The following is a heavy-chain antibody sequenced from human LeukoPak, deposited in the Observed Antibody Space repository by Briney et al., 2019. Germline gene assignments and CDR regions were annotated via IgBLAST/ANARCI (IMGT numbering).Heavy chain of an antibody. V-gene: IGHV4-61*01. D-gene: IGHD3-10*01. CDR1: GVSISSGSYY. CDR3: ARVGVYGSRSYPDAFDI. Sequence: PSQTLSLTCTVSGVSISSGSYYWSWIRQPPGKGLEWIGYIYYSGSTNYNPSLKSRVTISVDTSKNQFSLKLSSVTAADTAVYYCARVGVYGSRSYPDAFDIWGQGTMVTVSS. CDR2: IYYSGST. J-gene: IGHJ3*02.